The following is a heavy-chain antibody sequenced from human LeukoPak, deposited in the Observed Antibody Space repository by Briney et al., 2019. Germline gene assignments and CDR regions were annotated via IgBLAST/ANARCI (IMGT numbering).Heavy chain of an antibody. CDR1: GFTFSNYW. D-gene: IGHD5-12*01. Sequence: PGGSLRLSCAASGFTFSNYWMHWVRQAPGKGLVWVSRINSDGSSRSYADSVKGRFTISRDNAKNTLYLQMNSLRAEDTAVYYCASDSGYSGYDRFDYWGQGTLVTVSS. V-gene: IGHV3-74*01. CDR2: INSDGSSR. J-gene: IGHJ4*02. CDR3: ASDSGYSGYDRFDY.